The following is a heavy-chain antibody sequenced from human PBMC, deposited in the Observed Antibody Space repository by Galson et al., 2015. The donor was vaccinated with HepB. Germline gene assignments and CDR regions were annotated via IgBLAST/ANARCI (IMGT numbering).Heavy chain of an antibody. J-gene: IGHJ2*01. CDR1: GGSISSGGYY. CDR2: IYYSGST. CDR3: AREAPAKELLQTHHWYFDL. D-gene: IGHD3-10*01. V-gene: IGHV4-31*03. Sequence: TLSLTCTVSGGSISSGGYYWSWIRQHPGKGLEWIGYIYYSGSTYYNPSLKSRVTISVDTSKNQFSLKLSSVTAADTAVYYCAREAPAKELLQTHHWYFDLWGRGTLVTVSS.